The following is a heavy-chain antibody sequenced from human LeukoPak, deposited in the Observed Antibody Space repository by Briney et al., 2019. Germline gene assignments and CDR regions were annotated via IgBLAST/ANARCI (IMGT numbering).Heavy chain of an antibody. CDR1: GFTFSSLG. J-gene: IGHJ4*02. D-gene: IGHD3-22*01. CDR2: ISYDGSNK. Sequence: PGGSLRLSCAASGFTFSSLGMHWVRQAPGKGLEWVTLISYDGSNKYYADSVEGRFTISRDNSKNTLYLQMNSLRAEDTAVYYCRVVITTTDYWGQGTLVTVSS. CDR3: RVVITTTDY. V-gene: IGHV3-30*03.